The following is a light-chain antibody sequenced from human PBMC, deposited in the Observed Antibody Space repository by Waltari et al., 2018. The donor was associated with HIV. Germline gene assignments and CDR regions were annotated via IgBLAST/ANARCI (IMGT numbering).Light chain of an antibody. Sequence: QSALTQPASVSGSPGQSITIPCTGTSSDVGSYNLVPWYQQHPGKAPKLMIYEVSKRPSGVSNRFSGSKSGNTASLTISGLQAEDEADYYCCSYAGSSTLFGGGTKLTVL. CDR3: CSYAGSSTL. CDR2: EVS. V-gene: IGLV2-23*02. J-gene: IGLJ3*02. CDR1: SSDVGSYNL.